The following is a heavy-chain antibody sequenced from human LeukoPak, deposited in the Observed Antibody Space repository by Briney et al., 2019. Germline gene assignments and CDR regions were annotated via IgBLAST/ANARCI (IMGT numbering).Heavy chain of an antibody. V-gene: IGHV4-61*01. CDR1: GGPVSSGSYY. D-gene: IGHD5-24*01. CDR3: ARDTQPTINHYWYFDL. Sequence: PSETLSLTCTVSGGPVSSGSYYWSWIRQPPGKGLEWIGYIYYSGSTNYNPSLKSRVTISVDTSKNQFSLKLSSVTAADTAVYYCARDTQPTINHYWYFDLWGRGTLVTVSS. J-gene: IGHJ2*01. CDR2: IYYSGST.